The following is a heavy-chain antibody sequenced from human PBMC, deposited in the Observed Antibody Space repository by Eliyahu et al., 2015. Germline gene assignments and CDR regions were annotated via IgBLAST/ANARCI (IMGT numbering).Heavy chain of an antibody. Sequence: QVQLVESGGGVVQPGRSLRLSCAASGXXFSNFAMHWVRQAPGKGLEXVAIIXHDGSSKYXTDXVKGRFTISRDLSKNTLYLQMNSLRGEDTAVYYCARDVRLAGQVFFDYWGQGTLVTVSS. J-gene: IGHJ4*02. CDR3: ARDVRLAGQVFFDY. CDR2: IXHDGSSK. D-gene: IGHD6-19*01. V-gene: IGHV3-30-3*01. CDR1: GXXFSNFA.